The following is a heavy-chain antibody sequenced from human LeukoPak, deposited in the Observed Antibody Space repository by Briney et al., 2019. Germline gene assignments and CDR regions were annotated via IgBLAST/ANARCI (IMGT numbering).Heavy chain of an antibody. V-gene: IGHV4-34*01. J-gene: IGHJ4*02. CDR2: INHSGST. D-gene: IGHD3-22*01. CDR3: ARRGRDYYDSSGYYWRFDY. CDR1: GGSFSGYY. Sequence: SETLSLTCAVYGGSFSGYYWSWIRRPPGKGLEWIGEINHSGSTNYNPSLKSRVTISVDTSKNQFSLKLSPVTAADTAVYYCARRGRDYYDSSGYYWRFDYWGQGTLVTVSS.